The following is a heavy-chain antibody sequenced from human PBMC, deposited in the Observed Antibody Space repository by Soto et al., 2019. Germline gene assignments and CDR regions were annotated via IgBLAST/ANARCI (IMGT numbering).Heavy chain of an antibody. CDR2: TYHSGST. CDR3: ARAHYGDYGYGMDV. J-gene: IGHJ6*02. Sequence: QLQLQESGSGLVKPSQTLSLTCAVSGGSISSGGYSWSWIRQPPGKGLEWIGYTYHSGSTYYNPSLKRRVTIXVXRXXNQFSLKLSSVTAADTAVYYCARAHYGDYGYGMDVWGQGTTVTVSS. CDR1: GGSISSGGYS. V-gene: IGHV4-30-2*01. D-gene: IGHD4-17*01.